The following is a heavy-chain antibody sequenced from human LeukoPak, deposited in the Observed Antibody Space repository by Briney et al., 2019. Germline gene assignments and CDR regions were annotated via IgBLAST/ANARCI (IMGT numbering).Heavy chain of an antibody. Sequence: SETLSLTCPVSGVSISSGAYYWTWIRQAAGKGLEWIGRIYTSGTTDYNPSLKSRVSISLDTSKNQFSLNLSSVTAADTAVYYCARDMGQTWGQGTLVTVSS. V-gene: IGHV4-61*02. CDR2: IYTSGTT. CDR3: ARDMGQT. J-gene: IGHJ5*02. CDR1: GVSISSGAYY. D-gene: IGHD3-10*01.